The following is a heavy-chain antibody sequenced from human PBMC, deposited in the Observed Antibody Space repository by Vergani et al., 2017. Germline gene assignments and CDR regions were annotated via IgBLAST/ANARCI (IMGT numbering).Heavy chain of an antibody. V-gene: IGHV4-59*06. Sequence: QVQLQESGPGLVKPSETLSLTCTVSGGSISSYYWSWIRQHPGKGLEWIGYIYYSGSTSYNPSLKSRATISVDTSKNQFSLKVRSVTAADTAVYYCAKDDSTFDYWGQGTLVTVSS. J-gene: IGHJ4*02. D-gene: IGHD2/OR15-2a*01. CDR2: IYYSGST. CDR3: AKDDSTFDY. CDR1: GGSISSYY.